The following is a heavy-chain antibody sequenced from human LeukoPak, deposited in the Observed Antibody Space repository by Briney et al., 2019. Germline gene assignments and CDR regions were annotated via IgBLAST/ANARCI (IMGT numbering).Heavy chain of an antibody. CDR3: ARTRGITYEFDP. CDR1: GGTFSSYA. D-gene: IGHD3-10*01. CDR2: IIPIFGTA. Sequence: SVKVSCKASGGTFSSYAISWVRQAPGQGLEWMGGIIPIFGTANYAQKFQGRVTITTDESTSTAYMELSSLRSEDTAVYYCARTRGITYEFDPWGQGTLVTVSS. V-gene: IGHV1-69*05. J-gene: IGHJ5*02.